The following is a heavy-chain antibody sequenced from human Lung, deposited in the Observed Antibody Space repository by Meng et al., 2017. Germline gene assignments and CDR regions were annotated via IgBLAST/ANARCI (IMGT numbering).Heavy chain of an antibody. J-gene: IGHJ6*02. V-gene: IGHV1-2*02. CDR3: ARELAVDGGNAVDYYYYGMDV. Sequence: SVTVSCKASGYSFTAYYIQWVRQAPGQGLEWMGWINPNSGATKNAQKFQGRVTMTRDTSITTAYISLSGLKSEDTAVYYCARELAVDGGNAVDYYYYGMDVWGQGTTVTVSS. CDR2: INPNSGAT. CDR1: GYSFTAYY. D-gene: IGHD4-23*01.